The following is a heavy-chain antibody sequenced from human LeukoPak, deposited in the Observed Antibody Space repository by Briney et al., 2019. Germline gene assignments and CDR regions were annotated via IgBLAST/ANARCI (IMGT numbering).Heavy chain of an antibody. V-gene: IGHV4-38-2*01. CDR1: GYSISSGYY. Sequence: SETLSLTCAVSGYSISSGYYWGWIRQPPGKGLEGIGSSYHSGGTYYNPSLKSRVTISVDTSKNQFSLKLSSVTAADTAVYYCARIKTGYCTNGVCYEWGWFDPWGQGTLVTVSS. CDR3: ARIKTGYCTNGVCYEWGWFDP. CDR2: SYHSGGT. J-gene: IGHJ5*02. D-gene: IGHD2-8*01.